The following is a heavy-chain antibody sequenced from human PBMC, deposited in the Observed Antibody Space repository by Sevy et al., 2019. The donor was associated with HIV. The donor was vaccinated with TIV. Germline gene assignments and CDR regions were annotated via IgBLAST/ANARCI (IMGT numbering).Heavy chain of an antibody. J-gene: IGHJ6*02. D-gene: IGHD3-10*01. CDR3: AKGLTMVQGVIDRYYYYGMDV. V-gene: IGHV3-23*01. CDR1: GFTFSSYE. Sequence: GGSLRLSCTASGFTFSSYEMNWVRQAPGKGLEWVSAISGSGGSTYYADSVKGRFTISRDNSKNTLYLQMNSLRAEDTAVYYCAKGLTMVQGVIDRYYYYGMDVWGQGTTVTVSS. CDR2: ISGSGGST.